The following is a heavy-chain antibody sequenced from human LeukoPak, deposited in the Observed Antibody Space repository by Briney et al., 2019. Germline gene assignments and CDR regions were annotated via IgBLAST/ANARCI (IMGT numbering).Heavy chain of an antibody. CDR1: GGTFSSYA. D-gene: IGHD1-26*01. Sequence: SVKVSCKASGGTFSSYAISWVRQAPGQGLEWTGGIIPIFGTANYAQKFQGRVTITADESASTAYMELSSLRSEDTAVYYCAREGEGATGNWFDPWGQGTLVTVSS. CDR2: IIPIFGTA. CDR3: AREGEGATGNWFDP. V-gene: IGHV1-69*13. J-gene: IGHJ5*02.